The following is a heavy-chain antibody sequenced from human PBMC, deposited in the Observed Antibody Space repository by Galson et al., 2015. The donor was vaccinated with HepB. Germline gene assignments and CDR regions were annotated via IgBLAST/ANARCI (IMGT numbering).Heavy chain of an antibody. CDR3: AKAFSTGNYGDWYFGL. J-gene: IGHJ2*01. CDR2: INPNSGGT. V-gene: IGHV1-2*02. CDR1: GYTFTGYY. D-gene: IGHD4-17*01. Sequence: SVKVSCKASGYTFTGYYMHWVRQAPGQGLEWMGWINPNSGGTNYAQKFQGRVTMTRDTSISTAYMELSSLRVEDAAVYFCAKAFSTGNYGDWYFGLWGRGTLVTVSS.